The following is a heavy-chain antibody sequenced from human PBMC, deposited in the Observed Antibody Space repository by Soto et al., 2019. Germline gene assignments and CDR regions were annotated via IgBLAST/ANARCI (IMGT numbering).Heavy chain of an antibody. D-gene: IGHD3-22*01. CDR3: ARPYYYDSSGYYFGY. CDR2: IIPIFGTA. V-gene: IGHV1-69*06. Sequence: ASVKVSCKASGGTFSSYAISWVRQAPGQGLEWMGGIIPIFGTANYAQKFQGRVTITADKSTSTAYMELSSLRSEDTAVYYCARPYYYDSSGYYFGYWGQGTLVTVSS. J-gene: IGHJ4*02. CDR1: GGTFSSYA.